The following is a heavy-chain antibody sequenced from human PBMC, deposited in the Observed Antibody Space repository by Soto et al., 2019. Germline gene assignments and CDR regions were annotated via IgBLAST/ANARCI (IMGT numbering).Heavy chain of an antibody. D-gene: IGHD3-10*01. V-gene: IGHV4-31*03. CDR1: GGSISSGGYY. Sequence: QVQLQESGPGLVKPSQTLSLTCTVSGGSISSGGYYWSWIRQHPGKGLEWIGYIYYSGSTYYNPSPQSRVTLSVDLSKNQVSRKLSSVTAADTAVYYCASVFIPTRLWFGELFDLPETYFDYWGQGTLVTVSS. CDR2: IYYSGST. J-gene: IGHJ4*02. CDR3: ASVFIPTRLWFGELFDLPETYFDY.